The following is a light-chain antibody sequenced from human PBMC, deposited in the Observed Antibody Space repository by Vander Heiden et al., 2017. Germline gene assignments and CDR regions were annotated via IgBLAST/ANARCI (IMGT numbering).Light chain of an antibody. J-gene: IGKJ4*01. V-gene: IGKV2-28*01. Sequence: DIAMTPSPLSLPVTPGGAASTSCSATQRLLHSNVNNYLDWYLQKPGQSPQLLIYVGSNRASGVPDKFSGSGSGTDFTLHISRVEAADVGVYYCKQSHQTPLTFGGGTKVEIK. CDR1: QRLLHSNVNNY. CDR3: KQSHQTPLT. CDR2: VGS.